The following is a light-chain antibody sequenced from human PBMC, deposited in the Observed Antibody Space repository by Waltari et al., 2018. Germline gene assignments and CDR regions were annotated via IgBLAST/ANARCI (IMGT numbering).Light chain of an antibody. Sequence: AIRITPSPSSLSSSTGDRVTITCRASQGISSYLAWYQQKPGKAPKLLIYAASTLQSGVPSRFSGSGSGTDFTLTISCLQSEDFATYYCQQYYSYPSFGQGTKLEIK. V-gene: IGKV1-8*01. J-gene: IGKJ2*01. CDR1: QGISSY. CDR2: AAS. CDR3: QQYYSYPS.